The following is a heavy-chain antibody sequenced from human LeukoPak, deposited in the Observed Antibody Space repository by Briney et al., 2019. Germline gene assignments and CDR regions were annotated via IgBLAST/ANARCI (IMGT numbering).Heavy chain of an antibody. D-gene: IGHD6-19*01. CDR1: GFAFSAYS. Sequence: GGSLRLSCAASGFAFSAYSMNWVRQAPGKGLEWILYITSSGGSIYYADSVRGRFTISRDNAKNSLFLQMSSLRDEDTAVYYCVRDSDWAFDYWGPGTLVTVSS. J-gene: IGHJ4*02. V-gene: IGHV3-48*02. CDR2: ITSSGGSI. CDR3: VRDSDWAFDY.